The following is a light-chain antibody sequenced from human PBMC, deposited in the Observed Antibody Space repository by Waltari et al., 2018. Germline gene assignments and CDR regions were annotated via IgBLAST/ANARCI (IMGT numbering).Light chain of an antibody. CDR2: DAD. J-gene: IGKJ4*01. Sequence: DVQMTQSPSSLSASVGDRITIPCQATRDIDTYLNWYQHKPGKAPKLLIYDADTLQRGVPSRFSGSGSGTHFSFTINNLQPDDFATYYCQQCSTLPFTFGGGT. V-gene: IGKV1-33*01. CDR3: QQCSTLPFT. CDR1: RDIDTY.